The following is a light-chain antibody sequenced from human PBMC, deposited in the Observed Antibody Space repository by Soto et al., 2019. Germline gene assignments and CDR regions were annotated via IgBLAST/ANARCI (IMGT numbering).Light chain of an antibody. CDR3: QQLNGYQLA. V-gene: IGKV1-9*01. Sequence: DIQLTQSPSFLSASVGDTVTITCRASQGMSTYLAWYQQKPGKVPKLLIRSASTLQSGVPPRFSGGGSGTEFTLTISTLRPDDYGIYYCQQLNGYQLAFGGGTNVEIK. CDR2: SAS. CDR1: QGMSTY. J-gene: IGKJ4*01.